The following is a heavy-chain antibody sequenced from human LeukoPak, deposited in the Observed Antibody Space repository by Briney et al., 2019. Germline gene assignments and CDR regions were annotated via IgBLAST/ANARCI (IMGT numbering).Heavy chain of an antibody. J-gene: IGHJ4*02. V-gene: IGHV4-59*01. CDR3: ASYSYYYDSSGYFDY. CDR2: IYYSGST. D-gene: IGHD3-22*01. CDR1: GGSISSYY. Sequence: PSETLSLTCTVSGGSISSYYWSWIRQPPGKGLEWIGYIYYSGSTNYNPSLKSRVTISVDTSKNLFSLKLSSVTAADTAVYYCASYSYYYDSSGYFDYWGQGTLVTVSS.